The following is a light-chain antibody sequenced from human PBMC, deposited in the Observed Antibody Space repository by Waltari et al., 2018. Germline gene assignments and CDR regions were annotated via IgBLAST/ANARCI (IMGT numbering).Light chain of an antibody. J-gene: IGLJ2*01. Sequence: QSALPQPRPVSGSHGRSVTLACPGTRRDVGGYNFVSWYQQHPGKAPNLMIYDVSKRPSGVPDRCSGSKSGNTASLTISGRQAEDEADYYCCSYAGSYVVFGGGTKLTVL. CDR2: DVS. CDR3: CSYAGSYVV. V-gene: IGLV2-11*01. CDR1: RRDVGGYNF.